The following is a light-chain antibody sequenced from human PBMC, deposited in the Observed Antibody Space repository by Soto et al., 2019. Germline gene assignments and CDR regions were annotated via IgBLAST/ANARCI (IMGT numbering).Light chain of an antibody. Sequence: EIVLTQSPGTLSLSPGERATLSCRASQSVSTTYLAWYQQKPGQAPRLLIYGASSRATGIPDRFSGSGSGTEFTLTISRLEPEDFAVYYCQQYGSSPRTFGQGTRWIS. CDR2: GAS. V-gene: IGKV3-20*01. CDR3: QQYGSSPRT. CDR1: QSVSTTY. J-gene: IGKJ1*01.